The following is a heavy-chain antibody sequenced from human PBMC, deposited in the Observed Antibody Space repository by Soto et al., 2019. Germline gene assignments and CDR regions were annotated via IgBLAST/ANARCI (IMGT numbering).Heavy chain of an antibody. J-gene: IGHJ4*02. CDR2: TRNKGNSYTT. D-gene: IGHD6-19*01. Sequence: EVQLVESGGGVVQPGGSLRLSCATSGFTFSDHYMDCVRQAPGKGLEWVGRTRNKGNSYTTEYAASVKGRFAISRDDSQNSLYLQMNSLKTEDTAVYYCARAGYTSGWRTFEYWGQGTLVTVSS. V-gene: IGHV3-72*01. CDR1: GFTFSDHY. CDR3: ARAGYTSGWRTFEY.